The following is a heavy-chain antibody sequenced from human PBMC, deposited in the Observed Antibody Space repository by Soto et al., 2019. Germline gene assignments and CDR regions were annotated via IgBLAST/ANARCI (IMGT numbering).Heavy chain of an antibody. CDR3: DIDFYAYGDYARHFHY. CDR1: GGSISSSGYY. D-gene: IGHD4-17*01. J-gene: IGHJ4*02. CDR2: IYYSGST. Sequence: QLQLQESGPGLVKPSETLSLTCTVSGGSISSSGYYWGWIRQPPGKGLEWIGTIYYSGSTYYNPSPTVRSTIAPDTSNNQFPLKPSALTAAATAVYYCDIDFYAYGDYARHFHYWGQGTLVTVSS. V-gene: IGHV4-39*01.